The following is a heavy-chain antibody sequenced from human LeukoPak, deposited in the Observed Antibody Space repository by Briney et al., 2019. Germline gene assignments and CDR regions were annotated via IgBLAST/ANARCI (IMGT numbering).Heavy chain of an antibody. CDR1: GDFITAYY. J-gene: IGHJ4*02. CDR2: VYYTGST. CDR3: ASNTGTVFDY. D-gene: IGHD7-27*01. Sequence: SETLSLTCTVSGDFITAYYWSWIRQPPGKGLEWIGYVYYTGSTEYNPSLRSRVTISLEMSKQQFSLTQTSVTAADTAVYYCASNTGTVFDYWGRGALVTVSS. V-gene: IGHV4-59*01.